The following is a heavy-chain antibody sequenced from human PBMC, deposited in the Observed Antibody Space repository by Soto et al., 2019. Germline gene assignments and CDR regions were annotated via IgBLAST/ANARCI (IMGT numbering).Heavy chain of an antibody. D-gene: IGHD3-3*01. CDR2: ISWNSGSI. V-gene: IGHV3-9*01. CDR3: AKSGYDFWSGYLRRTTYYFDY. J-gene: IGHJ4*02. CDR1: GFTFDDYA. Sequence: GGSLRLSCAASGFTFDDYAMHWVRQAPGKGLEWVSGISWNSGSIGYADSVKGRFTISRDNAKNSLYLQMNSLRAEDTALYYCAKSGYDFWSGYLRRTTYYFDYWGQGTLVTVSS.